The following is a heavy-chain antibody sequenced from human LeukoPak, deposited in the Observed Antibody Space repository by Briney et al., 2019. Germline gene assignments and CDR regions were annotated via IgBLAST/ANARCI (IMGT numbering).Heavy chain of an antibody. D-gene: IGHD6-19*01. Sequence: GGSLRLSCAASGFTFSSCSMNWVRQAPGKGLEWVSGISGMGGNTYYADSVKGRFTISRDTSKNTLYLQMDSLRAEDTAVCYCAKVLGRSGWQPDSSGHGTLVTVSS. J-gene: IGHJ4*03. CDR2: ISGMGGNT. CDR1: GFTFSSCS. V-gene: IGHV3-23*01. CDR3: AKVLGRSGWQPDS.